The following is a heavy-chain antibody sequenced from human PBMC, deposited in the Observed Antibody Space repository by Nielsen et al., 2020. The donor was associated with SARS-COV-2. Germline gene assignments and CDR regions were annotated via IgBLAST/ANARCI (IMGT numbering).Heavy chain of an antibody. D-gene: IGHD6-13*01. V-gene: IGHV3-30-3*01. J-gene: IGHJ4*02. CDR3: ARDRGAAAGIGY. Sequence: GESLKISCAASGFTFSSYAMHWVRQAPGKGLEWMAVISYDGSNKYYADSVKGRFTISRDNSKNTLYLQMNSLRAEDTAVYYCARDRGAAAGIGYWGQGTLVTVSS. CDR2: ISYDGSNK. CDR1: GFTFSSYA.